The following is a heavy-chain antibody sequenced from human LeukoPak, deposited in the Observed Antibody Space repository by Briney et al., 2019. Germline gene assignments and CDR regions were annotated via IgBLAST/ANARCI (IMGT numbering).Heavy chain of an antibody. D-gene: IGHD3-22*01. CDR3: AKYDSSGYSPSGFVY. Sequence: GGSLRLSCAASGFTFSDYYMSWIRQAPGKELEWVSYISSSGSTIYYADSVKGRFTISRDNAKNSLYLQMNSLRAEDTAVYYCAKYDSSGYSPSGFVYWGQGTLVTVSS. CDR1: GFTFSDYY. V-gene: IGHV3-11*01. J-gene: IGHJ4*02. CDR2: ISSSGSTI.